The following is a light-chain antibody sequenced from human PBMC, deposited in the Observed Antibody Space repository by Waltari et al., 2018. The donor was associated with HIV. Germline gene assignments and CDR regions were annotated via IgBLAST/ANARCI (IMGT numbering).Light chain of an antibody. CDR2: DNN. Sequence: QSVLTQPPSVSGAPGQRVTISCTGSSSNIGASSAVHWYQQLPGTAPKLLIYDNNNRPSGVPDRFSGSKSGTSASLAITGLQAEDEADYYCQSYDSRLGVLFGGGTKLTVL. V-gene: IGLV1-40*01. CDR3: QSYDSRLGVL. CDR1: SSNIGASSA. J-gene: IGLJ2*01.